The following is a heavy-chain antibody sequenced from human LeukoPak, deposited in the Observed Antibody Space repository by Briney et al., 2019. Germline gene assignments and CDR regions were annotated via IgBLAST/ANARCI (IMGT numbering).Heavy chain of an antibody. J-gene: IGHJ4*02. CDR1: GGSFSGYY. D-gene: IGHD6-13*01. CDR3: ARVGDQYSSSPLNYFDY. CDR2: INHSGST. Sequence: PSETLSLTCAVYGGSFSGYYWSWIRQPPGKGLEWIGEINHSGSTNYNPSLKSRVTISVDTSKSQFSLKLSSVTAADTAVYYCARVGDQYSSSPLNYFDYWGQGTLVTVSS. V-gene: IGHV4-34*01.